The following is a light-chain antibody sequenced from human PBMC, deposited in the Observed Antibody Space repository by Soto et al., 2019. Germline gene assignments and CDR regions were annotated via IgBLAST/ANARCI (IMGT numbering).Light chain of an antibody. CDR2: GAS. V-gene: IGKV3-15*01. CDR1: QNVGNK. Sequence: EIVMTQSPSTLSVSPGSRSNLSCRASQNVGNKLVWYQQKPGQAPRLLIYGASTRAAGIPDRFSGSGSGTEFTLTISGLQSPDFAAYYCQQFNNWHTWTFGHGTKVDIK. CDR3: QQFNNWHTWT. J-gene: IGKJ1*01.